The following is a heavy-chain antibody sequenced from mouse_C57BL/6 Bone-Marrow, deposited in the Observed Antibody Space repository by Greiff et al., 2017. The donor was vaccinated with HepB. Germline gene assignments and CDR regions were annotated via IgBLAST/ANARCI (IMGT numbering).Heavy chain of an antibody. Sequence: EVKLVESGGGLVKPGGSLKLSCAASGFTFSSYTMSWVRQTPEKRLEWVATISGGGGNTYYPDSVKGRFPISRDNAKNTLYLQMSSLRSEDTALYYCARLSSHWYFDVWGTGTTVTVSS. CDR2: ISGGGGNT. CDR3: ARLSSHWYFDV. D-gene: IGHD1-1*01. V-gene: IGHV5-9*01. CDR1: GFTFSSYT. J-gene: IGHJ1*03.